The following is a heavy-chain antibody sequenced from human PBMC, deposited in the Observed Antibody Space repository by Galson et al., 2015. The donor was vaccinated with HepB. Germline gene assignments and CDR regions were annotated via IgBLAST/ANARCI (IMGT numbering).Heavy chain of an antibody. CDR3: TADVPTPLSQIDY. V-gene: IGHV3-15*01. CDR2: IKAKAAGGTT. D-gene: IGHD3-10*02. Sequence: SLRLSCAASGFTFTDAWMGWVRQAPGKGLEWVARIKAKAAGGTTDYAAPVKGRFSISRDDSKNSLYLQMNSLTTEDTAVYYCTADVPTPLSQIDYWGQGTLVTVSS. J-gene: IGHJ4*02. CDR1: GFTFTDAW.